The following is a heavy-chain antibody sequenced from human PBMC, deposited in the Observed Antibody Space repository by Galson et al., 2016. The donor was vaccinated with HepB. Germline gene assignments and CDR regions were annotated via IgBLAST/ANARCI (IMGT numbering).Heavy chain of an antibody. J-gene: IGHJ6*02. V-gene: IGHV3-48*02. CDR2: ISSSSTTK. Sequence: SLRLSCAASGFTFSSNSMNWVRQAPGKGLEWVSYISSSSTTKYYADSVKGRFTISRDNAKNSLYLQMNSLRDEDTAVYYCASPGPYNWNWSPHFGDYSYGMDVWGQGTTVTVSS. D-gene: IGHD1-7*01. CDR3: ASPGPYNWNWSPHFGDYSYGMDV. CDR1: GFTFSSNS.